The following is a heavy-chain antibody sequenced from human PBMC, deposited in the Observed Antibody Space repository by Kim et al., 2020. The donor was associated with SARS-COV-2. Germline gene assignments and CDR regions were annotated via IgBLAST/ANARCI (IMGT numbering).Heavy chain of an antibody. CDR1: GFIFGDYA. CDR3: TRWPVLRFVESVFDY. D-gene: IGHD3-3*01. J-gene: IGHJ4*02. CDR2: IRSKAYGGTT. V-gene: IGHV3-49*04. Sequence: GGSLRLSCTTSGFIFGDYAMTWVRQAPGKGLEWVGFIRSKAYGGTTEYAASVKGRFTISRDDSKNIAYLQMNSLKTEDTAVYYCTRWPVLRFVESVFDYWGPGTLVAVSS.